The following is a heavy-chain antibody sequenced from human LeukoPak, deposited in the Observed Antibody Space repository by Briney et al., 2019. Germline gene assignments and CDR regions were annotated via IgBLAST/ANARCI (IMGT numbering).Heavy chain of an antibody. CDR3: AILKSGY. V-gene: IGHV3-23*01. CDR2: ISVSGGTT. J-gene: IGHJ4*02. Sequence: PGGSLRLSCAASGFTFSNYVMTWVRQAPGKGLDWVSGISVSGGTTYYADSVRGRFTISRDNPKDTLYLQMNSLRVDDTAIYYCAILKSGYWGQGTLVTVSS. CDR1: GFTFSNYV. D-gene: IGHD7-27*01.